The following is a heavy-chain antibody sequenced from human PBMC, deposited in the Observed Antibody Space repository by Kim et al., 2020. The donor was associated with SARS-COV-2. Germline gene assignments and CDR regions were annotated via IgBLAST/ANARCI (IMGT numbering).Heavy chain of an antibody. CDR2: ISYSGNT. V-gene: IGHV4-59*08. J-gene: IGHJ4*01. CDR3: ARQRGQYLAPLDY. CDR1: GDSSSSSY. Sequence: SETLSLTCTISGDSSSSSYWNWFRQPPGKGLEWIGYISYSGNTNYRPSLKSRVAISVDTSKSQVSLKVRSVTAADTAVYYCARQRGQYLAPLDYWGQGILVTVSS. D-gene: IGHD3-10*01.